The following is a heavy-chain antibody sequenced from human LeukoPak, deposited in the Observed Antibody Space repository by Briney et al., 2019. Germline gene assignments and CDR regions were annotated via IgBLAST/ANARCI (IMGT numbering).Heavy chain of an antibody. CDR1: GFTFSNYG. CDR3: ARASEDSRGHYQGFDS. Sequence: GGTLRLSCAASGFTFSNYGMNWVRQAPGKGLEWVSALSSSGGSTYYADSVKGRFTIFRDNANFLLYLQINRLRAEDTAVYYCARASEDSRGHYQGFDSWGQGTRVTVSS. V-gene: IGHV3-21*04. CDR2: LSSSGGST. J-gene: IGHJ4*02. D-gene: IGHD3-22*01.